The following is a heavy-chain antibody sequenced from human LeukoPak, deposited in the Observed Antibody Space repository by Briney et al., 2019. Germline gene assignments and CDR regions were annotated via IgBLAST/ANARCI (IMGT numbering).Heavy chain of an antibody. CDR1: TFTXYY. CDR3: ARERWLQSAFDI. CDR2: INPSGGST. J-gene: IGHJ3*02. Sequence: TFTXYYMHWVRQAPGQGLEWMGIINPSGGSTSYAQKFQGRVTMTRDTSTSTVYMELSSLRSEDTAVYYCARERWLQSAFDIWGQGTMVTVSS. D-gene: IGHD5-12*01. V-gene: IGHV1-46*01.